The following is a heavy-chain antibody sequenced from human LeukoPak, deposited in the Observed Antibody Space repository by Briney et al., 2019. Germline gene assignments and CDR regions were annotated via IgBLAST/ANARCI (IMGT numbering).Heavy chain of an antibody. J-gene: IGHJ4*02. CDR3: ARDHSSGWRFDY. D-gene: IGHD6-19*01. V-gene: IGHV3-11*04. Sequence: LSLTCTVSGGSISIYYWSWIRQAPGKGLEWVSYISSSGSTIYYADSVKGRFTISRDNSKNTLYLQMNSLRAEDTAVYYCARDHSSGWRFDYWGQGTLVTVSS. CDR1: GGSISIYY. CDR2: ISSSGSTI.